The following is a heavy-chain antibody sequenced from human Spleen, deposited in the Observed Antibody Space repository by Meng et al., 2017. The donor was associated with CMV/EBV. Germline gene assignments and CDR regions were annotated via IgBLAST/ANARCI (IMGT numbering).Heavy chain of an antibody. J-gene: IGHJ4*02. D-gene: IGHD6-6*01. V-gene: IGHV3-30*02. CDR3: ARGAHIAARPEFTDY. CDR2: IRHSGNYQ. Sequence: GESLKISCAASGFSFSTYGMHWVRQAPGKGLEWLTFIRHSGNYQSYGDSVKGRFTVSRDNSKNTLYLQMNSLRAGDTAVYYCARGAHIAARPEFTDYWGQGTLVTVSS. CDR1: GFSFSTYG.